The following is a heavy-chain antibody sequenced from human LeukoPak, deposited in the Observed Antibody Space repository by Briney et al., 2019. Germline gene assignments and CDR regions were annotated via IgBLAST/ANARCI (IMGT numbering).Heavy chain of an antibody. D-gene: IGHD3-22*01. CDR2: IRYDGSNK. CDR3: AKGPSVVPGAFDI. V-gene: IGHV3-30*02. Sequence: GGSLRLSCAASGFTFSSYGMHWVRQAPGKGLEWVAFIRYDGSNKYYADSVRGRFTISRDNSKNTLYLQMNSLRAEDTAVYYCAKGPSVVPGAFDIWGQGTMVTASS. CDR1: GFTFSSYG. J-gene: IGHJ3*02.